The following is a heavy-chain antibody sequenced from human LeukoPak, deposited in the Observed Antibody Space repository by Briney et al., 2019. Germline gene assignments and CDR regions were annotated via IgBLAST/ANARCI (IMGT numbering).Heavy chain of an antibody. CDR1: GFTFSSYA. V-gene: IGHV3-23*01. CDR2: ISGSGGST. D-gene: IGHD2-21*02. CDR3: AGHCGGDCYSADY. Sequence: GGSLRLSCAASGFTFSSYAMSWVRQAPGKGLEWVSAISGSGGSTYYADSVKGGFTISRDNSKNTLYLQMTSLRAEDTAAYYCAGHCGGDCYSADYWGQGTLVTVSS. J-gene: IGHJ4*02.